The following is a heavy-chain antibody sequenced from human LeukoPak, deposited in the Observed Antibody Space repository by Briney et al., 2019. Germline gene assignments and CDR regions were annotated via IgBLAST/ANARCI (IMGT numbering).Heavy chain of an antibody. Sequence: PGGSLRLSCAASGFTFSNYERNWVRQAPGKGLEWVSYISRSGSIKYNADSVKGRFIISSDNDKNLPYLQMNSLSAEDAAVYYCVRDVPFVSSGYSDYWGQGTLVTVSS. V-gene: IGHV3-48*03. J-gene: IGHJ4*02. D-gene: IGHD3-22*01. CDR2: ISRSGSIK. CDR3: VRDVPFVSSGYSDY. CDR1: GFTFSNYE.